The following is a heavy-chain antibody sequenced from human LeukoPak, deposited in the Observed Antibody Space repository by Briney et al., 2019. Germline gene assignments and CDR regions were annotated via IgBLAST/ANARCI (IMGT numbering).Heavy chain of an antibody. CDR2: IIPIFGTA. Sequence: GASVKVSCKASGGTFSSYAISWVRQAPGQGLEWMGRIIPIFGTANYAQKFQGRVTITTDESTSTAYMELSSLRSEDTAVYYCERAITMVRGVTELWGQGTLVTVSS. J-gene: IGHJ4*02. V-gene: IGHV1-69*05. CDR1: GGTFSSYA. CDR3: ERAITMVRGVTEL. D-gene: IGHD3-10*01.